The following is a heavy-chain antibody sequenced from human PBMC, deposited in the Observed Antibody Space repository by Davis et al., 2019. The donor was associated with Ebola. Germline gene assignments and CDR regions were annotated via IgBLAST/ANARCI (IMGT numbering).Heavy chain of an antibody. D-gene: IGHD1-1*01. J-gene: IGHJ4*02. CDR2: ISAYNGNT. CDR1: GYTFTSYG. V-gene: IGHV1-18*01. Sequence: AASVKVSCKASGYTFTSYGISWVRQAPGQGLEWMGWISAYNGNTNYAQKVQGRITMTTDTSTNTAYMELRSLRSDDTARYYCARDVRGITGPSEYWGQGTLVTVSS. CDR3: ARDVRGITGPSEY.